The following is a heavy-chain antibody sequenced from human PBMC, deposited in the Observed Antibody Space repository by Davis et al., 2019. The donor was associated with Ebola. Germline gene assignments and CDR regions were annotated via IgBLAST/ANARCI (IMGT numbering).Heavy chain of an antibody. J-gene: IGHJ4*02. CDR1: GYSFTSYW. D-gene: IGHD3-3*01. Sequence: PGGSLRLSCKGSGYSFTSYWIGWVRQMPGKGLEWMGIIYPGDSDTRYSPSFQGQVTISADKSISTAYLQWSSLKASDTAMYYCARHTRSEGFLEWLLPDYWGQGTLVTVSS. CDR2: IYPGDSDT. V-gene: IGHV5-51*01. CDR3: ARHTRSEGFLEWLLPDY.